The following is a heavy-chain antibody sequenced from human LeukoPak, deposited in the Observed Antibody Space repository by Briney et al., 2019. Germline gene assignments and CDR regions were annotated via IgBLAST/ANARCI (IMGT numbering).Heavy chain of an antibody. CDR3: AKITYSSSWPYFDY. CDR1: GFAFSSYG. V-gene: IGHV3-30*18. CDR2: ISYDGSNK. Sequence: GGSLRLSCAASGFAFSSYGMHWVRQAPGKGLEWVAVISYDGSNKYYADSVKGRFTISRDNSKNTLYLQMNSLRAEDTAVYYCAKITYSSSWPYFDYWGQGTLVTVSS. D-gene: IGHD6-13*01. J-gene: IGHJ4*02.